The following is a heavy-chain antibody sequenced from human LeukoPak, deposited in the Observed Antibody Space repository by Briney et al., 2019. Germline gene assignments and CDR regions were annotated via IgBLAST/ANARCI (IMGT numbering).Heavy chain of an antibody. V-gene: IGHV4-59*08. Sequence: PSETLSLTCTVSGGSISSYYWSWIRQPPGKGLEWIGYIYYSGSTNYNPSLKSRVTISVDTSKNQFSLKLSSVTAADTAEYYGARRGEVAGYTDWFDPWGQGTLVTVSS. CDR3: ARRGEVAGYTDWFDP. CDR1: GGSISSYY. J-gene: IGHJ5*02. CDR2: IYYSGST. D-gene: IGHD6-19*01.